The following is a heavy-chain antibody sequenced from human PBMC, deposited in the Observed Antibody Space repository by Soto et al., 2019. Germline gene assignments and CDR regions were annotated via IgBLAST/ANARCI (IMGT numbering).Heavy chain of an antibody. Sequence: EVQLVESGGGLVKPGGSLRLSCAASGFSFNNVWMTWVRQAPGKGLEWVGHIKSKTDGGTTDYAAPVKGRFSISRDDSKNTLYLQMNSLTTEDTAVYHGSTFPSFLYGSGTYYQPRDYWGQGTLVTVSS. D-gene: IGHD3-10*01. CDR2: IKSKTDGGTT. J-gene: IGHJ4*02. CDR1: GFSFNNVW. V-gene: IGHV3-15*01. CDR3: STFPSFLYGSGTYYQPRDY.